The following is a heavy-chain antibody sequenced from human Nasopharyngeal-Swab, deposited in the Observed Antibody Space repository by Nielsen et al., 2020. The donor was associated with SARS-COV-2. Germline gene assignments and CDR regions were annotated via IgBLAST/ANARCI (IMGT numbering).Heavy chain of an antibody. V-gene: IGHV3-23*01. D-gene: IGHD6-19*01. Sequence: GESLKISCAASGFTFSSYAMSWVRQAPGKGLECVSAISGSGGSTYYADSVKGRFTISRDNSKNTLYLQMNSLRAEDTAVYYCAKWRNPTYSSGWYGSYFDYWGQGTLVTVSS. CDR2: ISGSGGST. J-gene: IGHJ4*02. CDR3: AKWRNPTYSSGWYGSYFDY. CDR1: GFTFSSYA.